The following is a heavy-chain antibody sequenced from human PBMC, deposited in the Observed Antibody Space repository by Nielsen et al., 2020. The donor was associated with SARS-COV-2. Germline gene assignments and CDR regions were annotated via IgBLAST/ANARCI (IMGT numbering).Heavy chain of an antibody. V-gene: IGHV3-23*01. J-gene: IGHJ4*02. Sequence: GESLKISCAASGFTFSSYAMSWVRQAPGKGLEWVSAISGSGGSTYYADSVKGRFTISRDNSKNTLYLQMNSLRAEDTAVYYCARDRDLWFGELGDYWGQGTPVTVSS. CDR3: ARDRDLWFGELGDY. CDR2: ISGSGGST. D-gene: IGHD3-10*01. CDR1: GFTFSSYA.